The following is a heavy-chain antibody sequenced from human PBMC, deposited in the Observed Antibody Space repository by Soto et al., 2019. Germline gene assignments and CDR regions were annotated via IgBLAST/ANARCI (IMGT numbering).Heavy chain of an antibody. J-gene: IGHJ6*02. CDR1: GGSFSGYY. D-gene: IGHD5-12*01. Sequence: SETLSLTCAVYGGSFSGYYWSWIRQPPGKGLEWIGEINHSGSTNYNPSLKSRVTISVDTSKKQFSLKLTSVTAADTAVYYCANQEVASTYYYYGMDVWGQGTTVTVSS. CDR3: ANQEVASTYYYYGMDV. V-gene: IGHV4-34*01. CDR2: INHSGST.